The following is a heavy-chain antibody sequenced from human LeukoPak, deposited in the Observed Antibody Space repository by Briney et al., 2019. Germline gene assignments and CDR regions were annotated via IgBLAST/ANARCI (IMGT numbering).Heavy chain of an antibody. CDR1: GYTFTSYG. CDR3: VRDIYSSSAADY. V-gene: IGHV1-18*01. J-gene: IGHJ4*02. D-gene: IGHD6-6*01. CDR2: ICAYNGNT. Sequence: ASVKVSCKDSGYTFTSYGSNWVRQDPGHGLEWIGVICAYNGNTNYPQKVQGRVTMTTDTSTSTAPMLPRSLRCDDTTVDYCVRDIYSSSAADYWGQGTLVTVSS.